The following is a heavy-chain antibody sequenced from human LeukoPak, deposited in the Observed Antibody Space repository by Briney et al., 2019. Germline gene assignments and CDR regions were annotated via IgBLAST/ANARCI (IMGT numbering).Heavy chain of an antibody. CDR2: LGGSGITT. Sequence: GGSLRLYCAASGFTFSNSAMIWVRQAPGKGLEWVSTLGGSGITTYYADSVKGWFTISRNTSKTTLYLQMNSLRAQNTAVYYCAKGIYSSGWSYFDYWGHGTLVTVSS. V-gene: IGHV3-23*01. CDR3: AKGIYSSGWSYFDY. D-gene: IGHD6-19*01. J-gene: IGHJ4*01. CDR1: GFTFSNSA.